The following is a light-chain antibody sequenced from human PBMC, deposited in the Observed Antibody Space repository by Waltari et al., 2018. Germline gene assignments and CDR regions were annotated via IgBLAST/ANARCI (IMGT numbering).Light chain of an antibody. Sequence: QLVLTQSPSASASLGASIKLTCTLSSGHSSNIIAWLQQQPERGPRYLMKVNSDGTHSKGDDIPVRFSGSSSGAERYLTISSLQSEDEADYYCQTGGHGTGVFGGGTKVTVL. J-gene: IGLJ3*02. CDR1: SGHSSNI. CDR3: QTGGHGTGV. CDR2: VNSDGTH. V-gene: IGLV4-69*01.